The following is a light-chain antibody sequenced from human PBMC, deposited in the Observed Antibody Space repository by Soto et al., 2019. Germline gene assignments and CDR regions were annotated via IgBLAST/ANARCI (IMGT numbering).Light chain of an antibody. J-gene: IGKJ1*01. CDR3: QHYGSSPKT. CDR1: QRVSSFY. Sequence: EIVLTQSPDTLSLSPGERATLSCRASQRVSSFYLAWYQQKPGQAPRLLISGASSRATGIPDRFSGSGSGTDFPLTISSLEPEDFAVYYCQHYGSSPKTFGQGTKVEIK. V-gene: IGKV3-20*01. CDR2: GAS.